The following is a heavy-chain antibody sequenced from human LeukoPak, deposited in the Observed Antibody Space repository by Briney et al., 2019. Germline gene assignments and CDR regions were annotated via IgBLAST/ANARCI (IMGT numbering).Heavy chain of an antibody. CDR2: ISSGGGTI. V-gene: IGHV3-48*03. CDR3: ARDLLCGGASCYEPDTFDI. D-gene: IGHD2-21*01. Sequence: GGSLRLSCAASGFTFSSYELNWVRQAPGKGLEWISYISSGGGTIYYADSVKGRFTISRDDARNSLYLQMKSLRAEDTAVYDCARDLLCGGASCYEPDTFDIWGQGTMVTVSS. CDR1: GFTFSSYE. J-gene: IGHJ3*02.